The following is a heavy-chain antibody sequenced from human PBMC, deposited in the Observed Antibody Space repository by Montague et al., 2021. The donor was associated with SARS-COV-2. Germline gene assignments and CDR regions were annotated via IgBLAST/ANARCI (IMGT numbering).Heavy chain of an antibody. D-gene: IGHD2-2*01. V-gene: IGHV3-30*18. CDR2: ISYDGSNK. CDR1: GFTFSSYG. Sequence: SLRLSCAASGFTFSSYGIHWVRQAPGKGLEWVAVISYDGSNKHYADSXXGRFTISRDNSKNTLYLQMNSLRAEDTAVYYCAKDQGDCSSSRCFRGWTYYYYGMDVWGQGTTVTVPS. J-gene: IGHJ6*02. CDR3: AKDQGDCSSSRCFRGWTYYYYGMDV.